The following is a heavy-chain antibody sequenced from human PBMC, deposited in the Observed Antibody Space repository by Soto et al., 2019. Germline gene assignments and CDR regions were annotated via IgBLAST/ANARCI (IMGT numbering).Heavy chain of an antibody. J-gene: IGHJ4*02. Sequence: ASVKVSCKASGYTFTAYYVHWVRQAPGQGLEWMGWINPSGGSTSYAQKFQGRVTMTRDTSTSTVYMELSSLRSEDTAVYYCARVRRSSGYYYGYWGQGTPVTVSS. CDR1: GYTFTAYY. CDR2: INPSGGST. D-gene: IGHD3-22*01. CDR3: ARVRRSSGYYYGY. V-gene: IGHV1-46*01.